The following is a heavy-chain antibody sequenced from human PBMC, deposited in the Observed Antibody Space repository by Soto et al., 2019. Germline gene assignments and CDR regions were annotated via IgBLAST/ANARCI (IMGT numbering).Heavy chain of an antibody. V-gene: IGHV1-8*01. CDR3: ARGRLVAGTVDY. J-gene: IGHJ4*02. D-gene: IGHD6-19*01. CDR2: VNPSTGST. Sequence: QVQLVQSGAEVKKPGASVKVSCKASGYTFTSYDIKWVRQATGQGLEWMGWVNPSTGSTGFAQKFQGRVTMIRNTSISTAYRELSSLTYEDTAVYYCARGRLVAGTVDYWGQGTLVTVSS. CDR1: GYTFTSYD.